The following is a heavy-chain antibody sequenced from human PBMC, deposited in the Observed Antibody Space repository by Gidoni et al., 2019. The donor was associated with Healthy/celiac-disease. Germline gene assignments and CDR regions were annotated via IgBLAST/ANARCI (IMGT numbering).Heavy chain of an antibody. V-gene: IGHV3-30*18. D-gene: IGHD5-12*01. CDR1: GFTFSSYG. Sequence: QVQLVESGGGVVQPGRSLRLPCAASGFTFSSYGMHWVRQAPGKGLEWVAVISYDGSNKYYADSVKGRFTISRDNSKNTLYLQMNSLRAEDTAVYYCAKGGSRLYYYYMDVWGKGTTVTVSS. J-gene: IGHJ6*03. CDR3: AKGGSRLYYYYMDV. CDR2: ISYDGSNK.